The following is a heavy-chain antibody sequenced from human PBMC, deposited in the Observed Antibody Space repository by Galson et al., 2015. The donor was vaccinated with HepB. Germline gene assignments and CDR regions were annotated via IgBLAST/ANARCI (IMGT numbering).Heavy chain of an antibody. CDR3: ARGTEYSSGTMQGY. D-gene: IGHD6-19*01. CDR2: INPNSGGT. V-gene: IGHV1-2*06. J-gene: IGHJ4*02. CDR1: GYTFTGYN. Sequence: SVKVSCKASGYTFTGYNMHWVRQAPGQGLEWMGRINPNSGGTNYAQKFQGRVTMTRDTSISTAYMELSRLRSDDTAVYYCARGTEYSSGTMQGYWGQGTLVTVSS.